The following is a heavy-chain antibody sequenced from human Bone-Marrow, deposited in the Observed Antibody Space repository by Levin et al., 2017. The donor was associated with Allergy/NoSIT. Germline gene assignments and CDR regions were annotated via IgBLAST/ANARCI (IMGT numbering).Heavy chain of an antibody. CDR3: ARPTGAFGA. CDR1: GFTFSTYS. D-gene: IGHD7-27*01. Sequence: GESLKISCAASGFTFSTYSMNWVRQAPGKGLEWVSSISSSSSYIYYADSMKGRFTISRDNAKNSLYLQMNSLRAEDTAVYYCARPTGAFGAWGQGTLVTVSS. J-gene: IGHJ5*02. V-gene: IGHV3-21*01. CDR2: ISSSSSYI.